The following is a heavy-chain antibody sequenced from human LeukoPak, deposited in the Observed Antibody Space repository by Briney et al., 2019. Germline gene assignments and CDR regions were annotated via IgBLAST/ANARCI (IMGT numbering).Heavy chain of an antibody. Sequence: SETLSLTCTVSGGSISSYYWSWIRQPPGKGLEWIGYIYYSGSTNYNPSLRSRLTISLDTSKNQFSLKLSSVTAADTAVYYCARDFMGSYGMDVWGQGTTVTVSS. V-gene: IGHV4-59*01. J-gene: IGHJ6*02. CDR2: IYYSGST. D-gene: IGHD3-10*01. CDR3: ARDFMGSYGMDV. CDR1: GGSISSYY.